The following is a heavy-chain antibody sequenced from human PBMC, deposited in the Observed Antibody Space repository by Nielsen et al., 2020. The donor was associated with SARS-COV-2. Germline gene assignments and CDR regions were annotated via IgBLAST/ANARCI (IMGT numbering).Heavy chain of an antibody. V-gene: IGHV3-53*01. D-gene: IGHD5-18*01. Sequence: GGSLRLSCAASGFIVSSKYMNWVRQAPGKGLEWVSVFYSGGTTLYADSVKGRFIISRDNSRNTLYLQMNSPRVEDTAMYYCAREGDTYGVRNFDYWGQGIMVTVSS. J-gene: IGHJ4*02. CDR3: AREGDTYGVRNFDY. CDR2: FYSGGTT. CDR1: GFIVSSKY.